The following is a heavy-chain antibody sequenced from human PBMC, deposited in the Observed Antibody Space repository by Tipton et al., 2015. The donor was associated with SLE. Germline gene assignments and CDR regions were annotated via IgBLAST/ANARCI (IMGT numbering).Heavy chain of an antibody. J-gene: IGHJ4*02. V-gene: IGHV3-7*01. Sequence: SLRLSCEASGFTFSNYWMSWVRQAPGKGLEWVASINHDGSEIFYVDSVKGRFTIFRDNAKYTLYLQMNSLRAEDTALYYCAREPSTGAFDYWGQGNLVTVSS. D-gene: IGHD1-14*01. CDR3: AREPSTGAFDY. CDR2: INHDGSEI. CDR1: GFTFSNYW.